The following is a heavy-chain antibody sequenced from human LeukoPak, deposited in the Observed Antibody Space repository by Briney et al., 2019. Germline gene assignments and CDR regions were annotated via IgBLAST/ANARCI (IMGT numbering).Heavy chain of an antibody. CDR1: GGSFSGYY. V-gene: IGHV4-34*01. J-gene: IGHJ5*02. CDR2: INHSGST. D-gene: IGHD3-10*01. CDR3: ARGYGSGSYLNWFDP. Sequence: SETLSLTCAVYGGSFSGYYWSWIRQPPGKGLEWIGEINHSGSTNYNPSLKSRVTISVDTSKNQFSPKLSSVTAADTAVYYCARGYGSGSYLNWFDPWGQGTLVTVSS.